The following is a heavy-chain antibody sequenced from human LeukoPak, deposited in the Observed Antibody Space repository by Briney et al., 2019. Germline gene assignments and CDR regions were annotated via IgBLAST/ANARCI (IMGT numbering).Heavy chain of an antibody. CDR1: GYTLTELS. J-gene: IGHJ4*02. D-gene: IGHD3-22*01. CDR2: FDPEDGET. V-gene: IGHV1-24*01. CDR3: ATGYYYDSTMDY. Sequence: ASVKVSCKVSGYTLTELSMHWVRQAPGKGLEWMGGFDPEDGETIYAQKFQGRVTMTEDTSTDTAYMELSSLRSEDTAVYYCATGYYYDSTMDYWGQGTLVTVCS.